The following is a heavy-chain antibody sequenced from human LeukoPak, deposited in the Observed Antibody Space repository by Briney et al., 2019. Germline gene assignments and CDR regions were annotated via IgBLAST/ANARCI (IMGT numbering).Heavy chain of an antibody. V-gene: IGHV4-4*07. Sequence: KPSETLSLTCTVSGYSISSDYYWGWIRQPAGKGLEWIGRIYTSGSTNYNPSLKSRVTMSVDTSKNQFSLKLSSVTAADTAVYYCARWYPSFDYWGQGTLVTVSS. J-gene: IGHJ4*02. CDR1: GYSISSDYY. D-gene: IGHD1-14*01. CDR3: ARWYPSFDY. CDR2: IYTSGST.